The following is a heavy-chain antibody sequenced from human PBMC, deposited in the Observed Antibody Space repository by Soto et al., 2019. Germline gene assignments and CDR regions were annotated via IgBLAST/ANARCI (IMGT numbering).Heavy chain of an antibody. CDR3: ARDSNYDSSGYFIY. Sequence: SVKVSCKASGGTFSSYAISWVRQAPGQGLEWMGGIIPIFGTANYAQKFQGRVTITAEKSTSKAYMELSSLRSEDKAVYYCARDSNYDSSGYFIYWGQRTLVTVCS. CDR2: IIPIFGTA. D-gene: IGHD3-22*01. CDR1: GGTFSSYA. J-gene: IGHJ4*02. V-gene: IGHV1-69*06.